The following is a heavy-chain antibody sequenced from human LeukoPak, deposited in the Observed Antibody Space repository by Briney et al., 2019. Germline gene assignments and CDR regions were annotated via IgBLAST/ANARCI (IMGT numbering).Heavy chain of an antibody. CDR2: INPNSGGT. D-gene: IGHD3-3*01. CDR3: XXGGXGRFLEPYYFDY. V-gene: IGHV1-2*02. CDR1: GYTFTGYY. Sequence: ASVKXSCKASGYTFTGYYIHWVRQAPGQGLEWMGWINPNSGGTNYAQKFQGRVTMTRDTSISTAYMELSSLRSDDTAVYYCXXGGXGRFLEPYYFDYWGQGTLVTVSS. J-gene: IGHJ4*02.